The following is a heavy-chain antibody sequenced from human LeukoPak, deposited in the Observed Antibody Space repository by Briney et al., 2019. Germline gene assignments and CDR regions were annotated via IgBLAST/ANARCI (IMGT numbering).Heavy chain of an antibody. V-gene: IGHV4-59*01. D-gene: IGHD5/OR15-5a*01. CDR2: IYYSGST. Sequence: SETLSLTCTVSGGSISSYYWSRIRQPPGKGLEWIGYIYYSGSTNYNPSLKSRATISVDTSKNQFSLKLSSVTAADTAVYYCARYSVGARSFDYWGQGTLVTVSS. CDR1: GGSISSYY. J-gene: IGHJ4*02. CDR3: ARYSVGARSFDY.